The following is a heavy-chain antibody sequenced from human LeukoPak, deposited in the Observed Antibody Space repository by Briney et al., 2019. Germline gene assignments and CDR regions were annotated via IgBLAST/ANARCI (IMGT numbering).Heavy chain of an antibody. CDR2: IKQDGSEK. V-gene: IGHV3-7*01. Sequence: GGSLRLSSAASGFTFSSYWMSWVRQAPGKGLEWVANIKQDGSEKYYVDSVKGRFTISRDNAKNSLYLQMNSLRAEDTAVYYCARDLTYYDFWSGYYTGYYYYYYMDVWGKGTTVTVSS. CDR1: GFTFSSYW. D-gene: IGHD3-3*01. J-gene: IGHJ6*03. CDR3: ARDLTYYDFWSGYYTGYYYYYYMDV.